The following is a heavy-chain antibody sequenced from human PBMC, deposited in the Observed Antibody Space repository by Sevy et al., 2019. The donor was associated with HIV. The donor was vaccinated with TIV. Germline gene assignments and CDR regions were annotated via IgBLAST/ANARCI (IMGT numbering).Heavy chain of an antibody. Sequence: GGSLRLSCAASGFTFSSYWMHWVRQGLGKGLVWVSRTNSDGSSTSYADSVKGRFTISRDNSKNTLYLQMNSLRAEDTAVYYCARDALTRSGMDVWGQGTTVTVSS. J-gene: IGHJ6*02. CDR1: GFTFSSYW. D-gene: IGHD2-15*01. CDR3: ARDALTRSGMDV. CDR2: TNSDGSST. V-gene: IGHV3-74*01.